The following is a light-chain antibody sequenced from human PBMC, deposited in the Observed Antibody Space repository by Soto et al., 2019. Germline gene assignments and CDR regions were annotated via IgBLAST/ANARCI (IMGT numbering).Light chain of an antibody. CDR2: GAS. V-gene: IGKV1-9*01. CDR1: QAISSY. CDR3: QQLNSYPLT. Sequence: DIQLTQSPSFLSASVGDRVTITCRASQAISSYLAWYQQKPGKAPKLLIYGASTLQSGVPSRFSGSGSGTEFTVTISSLQSEDFATYYCQQLNSYPLTFGRGTKVEIK. J-gene: IGKJ1*01.